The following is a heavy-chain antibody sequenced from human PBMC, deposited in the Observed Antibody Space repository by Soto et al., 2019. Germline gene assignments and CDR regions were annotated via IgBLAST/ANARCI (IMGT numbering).Heavy chain of an antibody. CDR2: MNPNSGNT. CDR3: ARRVPAAALLYYYYGMDV. CDR1: GGTFNNNG. D-gene: IGHD2-2*01. V-gene: IGHV1-8*01. Sequence: ASVKVSCKASGGTFNNNGVTWVRQAPGQGLEWMGWMNPNSGNTGYAQKFQGRVTMTRNTSISTAYMELSSLRSEDTAVYYCARRVPAAALLYYYYGMDVWGQGTTVTVSS. J-gene: IGHJ6*02.